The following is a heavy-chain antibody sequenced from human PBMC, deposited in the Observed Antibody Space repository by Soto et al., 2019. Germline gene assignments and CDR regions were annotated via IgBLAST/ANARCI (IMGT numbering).Heavy chain of an antibody. D-gene: IGHD6-6*01. CDR1: GGSFSGYY. Sequence: QVQLQQWGAGLLKPSETLSLTCAVYGGSFSGYYWSWIRQPPGKGLEWIGEINHSGSTNYNPSLKSRVTISVETSKNKFSLKLGSVTAADTAVYYCARAVVSYSSCNWFDPWGQGTLVTVSS. V-gene: IGHV4-34*01. J-gene: IGHJ5*02. CDR3: ARAVVSYSSCNWFDP. CDR2: INHSGST.